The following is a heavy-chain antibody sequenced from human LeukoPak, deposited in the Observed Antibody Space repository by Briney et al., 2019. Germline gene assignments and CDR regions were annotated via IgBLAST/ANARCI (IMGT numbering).Heavy chain of an antibody. V-gene: IGHV3-48*01. D-gene: IGHD3-22*01. CDR3: ARDPDSSGYYWGSGPVDY. Sequence: GGSLRLSCAASGFTFSSYEMNWVRQAPGKGLEWVSYISSSSSTIYYADSVKGRFTISRDNAKNSLYLQMNSLRAEDTAVYYCARDPDSSGYYWGSGPVDYWGQGTLVTVSS. CDR1: GFTFSSYE. CDR2: ISSSSSTI. J-gene: IGHJ4*02.